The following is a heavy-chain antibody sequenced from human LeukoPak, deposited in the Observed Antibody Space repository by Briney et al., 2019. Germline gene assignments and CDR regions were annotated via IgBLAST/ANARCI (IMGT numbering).Heavy chain of an antibody. V-gene: IGHV4-39*01. Sequence: PSETLSLTCTVSGGSISSSSYYWGWIRQPPGKGLEWIGSIYYSGSTYYNPSLKSRVTISIDTSKNQYSLKLTSVTAADTAVYYCAKQTGSGLFILPGGQGTLVTVSS. CDR2: IYYSGST. J-gene: IGHJ4*02. CDR1: GGSISSSSYY. D-gene: IGHD3/OR15-3a*01. CDR3: AKQTGSGLFILP.